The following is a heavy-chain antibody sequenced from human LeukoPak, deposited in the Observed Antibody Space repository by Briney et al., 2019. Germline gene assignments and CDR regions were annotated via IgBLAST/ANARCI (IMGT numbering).Heavy chain of an antibody. J-gene: IGHJ4*02. CDR2: INEDGSEK. D-gene: IGHD6-13*01. Sequence: GGSLRLSCVGSGFTFSSYWMTWVRQAPGKGLEWVANINEDGSEKLYVDSVKGRFTISRDNAKKSVYLQMNSLMVEDTGLYYCARDQGAAGDYWGQGTLVTVSS. CDR1: GFTFSSYW. CDR3: ARDQGAAGDY. V-gene: IGHV3-7*01.